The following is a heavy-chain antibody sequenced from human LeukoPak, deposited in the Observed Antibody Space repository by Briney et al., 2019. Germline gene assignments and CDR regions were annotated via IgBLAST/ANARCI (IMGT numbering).Heavy chain of an antibody. J-gene: IGHJ4*02. CDR3: AKVVGPFDY. CDR1: GFIFHNYA. D-gene: IGHD1-26*01. CDR2: ISGNGGST. Sequence: GGSLRLSCAASGFIFHNYAMRCVRQAPGKGLEWVSSISGNGGSTYYADSLRRRFTISRDNSKNSLYLQMNSLRAEATAVYSCAKVVGPFDYWGQGTLVTVSS. V-gene: IGHV3-23*01.